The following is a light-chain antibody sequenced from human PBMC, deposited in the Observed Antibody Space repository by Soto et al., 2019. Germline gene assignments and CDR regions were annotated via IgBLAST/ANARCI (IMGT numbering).Light chain of an antibody. Sequence: DIQMTQSPSSLSATVGDRVTITCRASQGIKNYLVWYQQKPGKAPKVLIYAASTLQSGVPSRFSGSGFGTDFTLTISSLQPEDVGTYYCQKYSGAQWTFGQGTKVEIK. CDR2: AAS. CDR3: QKYSGAQWT. J-gene: IGKJ1*01. V-gene: IGKV1-27*01. CDR1: QGIKNY.